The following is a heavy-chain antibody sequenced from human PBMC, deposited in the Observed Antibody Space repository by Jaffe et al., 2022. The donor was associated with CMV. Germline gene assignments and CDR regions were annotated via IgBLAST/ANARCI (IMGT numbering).Heavy chain of an antibody. CDR3: ARDLGVGATTGVGPDY. Sequence: EVQLVESGGGLVKPGGSLRLSCAASGFTFSSYSMNWVRQAPGKGLEWVSSISSSSSYIYYADSVKGRFTISRDNAKNSLYLQMNSLRAEDTAVYYCARDLGVGATTGVGPDYWGQGTLVTVSS. V-gene: IGHV3-21*01. CDR2: ISSSSSYI. D-gene: IGHD1-26*01. CDR1: GFTFSSYS. J-gene: IGHJ4*02.